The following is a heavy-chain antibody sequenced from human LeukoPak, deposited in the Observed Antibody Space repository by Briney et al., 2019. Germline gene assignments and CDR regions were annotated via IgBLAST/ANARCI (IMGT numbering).Heavy chain of an antibody. CDR2: ISAYNGNT. V-gene: IGHV1-18*01. CDR1: GYTFTSYG. CDR3: ARDHFRNVERLFYYYYGMDV. Sequence: GASVKVSCKPSGYTFTSYGISWVRQAPGQGLEWMGWISAYNGNTNYAQKLQGRVTMTTDTSTRTAYMELRSLRSDDTAVYYCARDHFRNVERLFYYYYGMDVWGQGTTVTVSS. D-gene: IGHD1-1*01. J-gene: IGHJ6*02.